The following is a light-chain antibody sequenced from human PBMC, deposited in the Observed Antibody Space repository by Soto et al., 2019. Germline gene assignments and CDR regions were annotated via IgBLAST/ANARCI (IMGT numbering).Light chain of an antibody. J-gene: IGKJ4*01. CDR1: QSISNF. Sequence: IQITQSPSSLSASLGDRVTITCRASQSISNFLNWFQHKPGKAPKVLISAASTLQSGVPSRFSGSVSGTDFTLTISSLQPEDSASYYCQQYYNSVLTFGGGTKVDIK. CDR3: QQYYNSVLT. V-gene: IGKV1-39*01. CDR2: AAS.